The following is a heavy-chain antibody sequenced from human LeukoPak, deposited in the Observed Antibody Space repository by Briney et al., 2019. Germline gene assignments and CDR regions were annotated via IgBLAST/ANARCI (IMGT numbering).Heavy chain of an antibody. D-gene: IGHD5-24*01. J-gene: IGHJ4*02. CDR1: GGSFSGYF. Sequence: SETLSLTCAVYGGSFSGYFWSWIRQPPGKGLEWIGEIDRGGSTNYNPSLKSRVTISVDTSKNQFSLKLSSVTAADTAVYYCARGPADYNRLKPGDRDGYNYKSKRTPFDYWGQGTLVTVSS. V-gene: IGHV4-34*01. CDR3: ARGPADYNRLKPGDRDGYNYKSKRTPFDY. CDR2: IDRGGST.